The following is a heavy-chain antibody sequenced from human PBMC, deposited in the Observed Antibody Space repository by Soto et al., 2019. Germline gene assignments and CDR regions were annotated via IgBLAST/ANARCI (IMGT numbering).Heavy chain of an antibody. D-gene: IGHD1-1*01. CDR1: GGFVTSGSYY. V-gene: IGHV4-34*01. CDR2: MSHSGGT. CDR3: AREERGTATTVVDAFDI. Sequence: QVQLQQWGAGLLKPSETLYLTCAVYGGFVTSGSYYWSWIRQPPGKGLEWIGEMSHSGGTHFNPSLKSRVTISVDTSKNQFTLKMSPVTAADTALYYCAREERGTATTVVDAFDIWGPGTMVTVSS. J-gene: IGHJ3*02.